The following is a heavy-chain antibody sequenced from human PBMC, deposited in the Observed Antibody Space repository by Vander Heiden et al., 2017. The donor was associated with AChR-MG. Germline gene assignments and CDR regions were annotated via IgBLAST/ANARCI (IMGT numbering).Heavy chain of an antibody. CDR1: GGSFSGYY. V-gene: IGHV4-34*01. J-gene: IGHJ4*02. Sequence: QVQLQQWGAGLLKPSETLSLTCAVYGGSFSGYYWSWIRQPPGKGLEWIGEINHSGSTNYNPSLKSRVTISVDTSKNQFSLKLSSVTAADTAVYYCARGPQWLVLYVYWGQGTLVTVSS. D-gene: IGHD6-19*01. CDR2: INHSGST. CDR3: ARGPQWLVLYVY.